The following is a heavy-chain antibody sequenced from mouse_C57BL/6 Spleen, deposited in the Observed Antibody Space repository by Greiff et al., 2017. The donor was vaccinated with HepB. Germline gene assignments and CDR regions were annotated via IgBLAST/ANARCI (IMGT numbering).Heavy chain of an antibody. J-gene: IGHJ3*01. CDR1: GYTFTSYW. Sequence: QVQLQQPGAELVMPGASVKLSCKASGYTFTSYWMHWVKQRPGQGLEWIGEIDPSDSYTNYNQKFKGKSTLTVDKSSSTAYMQLSSLTSEDSAVYYCARSGSNYAGFAYWGQGTLVTVSA. CDR3: ARSGSNYAGFAY. D-gene: IGHD2-5*01. CDR2: IDPSDSYT. V-gene: IGHV1-69*01.